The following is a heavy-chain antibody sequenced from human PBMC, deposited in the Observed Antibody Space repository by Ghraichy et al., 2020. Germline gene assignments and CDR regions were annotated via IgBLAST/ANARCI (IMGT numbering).Heavy chain of an antibody. CDR2: IDGSSNNK. Sequence: GGSLRLSCATSGFTFSIYAMNWVRQAPGKGPEWVSYIDGSSNNKHYADSVKGRFTVSRDNAENSLYLQMDSLRDEDTAVYYCTRDMWTTNYAGYWGRGTLVTVSS. J-gene: IGHJ4*02. D-gene: IGHD4/OR15-4a*01. V-gene: IGHV3-48*02. CDR3: TRDMWTTNYAGY. CDR1: GFTFSIYA.